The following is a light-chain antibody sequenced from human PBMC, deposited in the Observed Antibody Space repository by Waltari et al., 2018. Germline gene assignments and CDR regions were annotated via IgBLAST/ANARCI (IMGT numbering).Light chain of an antibody. Sequence: DIQMTQFPSTLSASVGDRLTIPCRASQSINSWLVWYQQKPGKAPKLLIYKASSLESGVPSRFSGSGSGTEFTLTISSLQPDDFATYYCQQYNSYEWTFGQGTKVEIK. CDR3: QQYNSYEWT. V-gene: IGKV1-5*03. J-gene: IGKJ1*01. CDR2: KAS. CDR1: QSINSW.